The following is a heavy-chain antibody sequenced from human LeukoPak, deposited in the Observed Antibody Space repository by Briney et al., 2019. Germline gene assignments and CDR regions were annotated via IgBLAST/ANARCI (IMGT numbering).Heavy chain of an antibody. V-gene: IGHV7-4-1*02. CDR2: ININTGNP. J-gene: IGHJ4*02. D-gene: IGHD6-13*01. Sequence: GASVKVSCKASGYTFTNYAMSWVRQAPGQGLEWMGWININTGNPTYAQGFTGRFVFSLDTSVSTAYLQISSLKAEDTAVYYCARASNTSWYLTAGYWGQGTLVTVSS. CDR3: ARASNTSWYLTAGY. CDR1: GYTFTNYA.